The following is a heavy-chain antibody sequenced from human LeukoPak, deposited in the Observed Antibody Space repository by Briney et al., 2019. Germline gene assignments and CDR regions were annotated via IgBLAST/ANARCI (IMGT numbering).Heavy chain of an antibody. J-gene: IGHJ4*02. CDR3: ARNYYDTAGHFGY. V-gene: IGHV1-46*01. D-gene: IGHD3-22*01. CDR2: INPSGGAT. CDR1: GYTFSSYY. Sequence: GASVKVSCKASGYTFSSYYFHWVRQAPGQGLEWMGLINPSGGATSFAQKFRGRVTMTRDMSTGTVSMELSSLRSDDTAVYFCARNYYDTAGHFGYWGQGTLVTVSS.